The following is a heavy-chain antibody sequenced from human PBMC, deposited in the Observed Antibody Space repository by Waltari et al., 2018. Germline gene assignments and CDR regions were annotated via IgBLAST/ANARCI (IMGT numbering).Heavy chain of an antibody. CDR3: ARGSVVPAAIDYYYYGMDV. V-gene: IGHV4-34*01. Sequence: QVQLQQWGAGLLKPSETLSLTCAVYGGSFSGYYWSWFRQPPGKGLEWIGKINHSGNTNYNPSLKSRVTISVDTSKNQFSLKLSSVTAADTAVYYCARGSVVPAAIDYYYYGMDVWGQGTTVTVSS. CDR1: GGSFSGYY. CDR2: INHSGNT. D-gene: IGHD2-2*02. J-gene: IGHJ6*02.